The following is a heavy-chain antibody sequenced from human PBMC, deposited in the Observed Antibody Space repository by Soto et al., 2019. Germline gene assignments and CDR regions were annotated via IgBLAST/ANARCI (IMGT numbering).Heavy chain of an antibody. CDR2: IWYDGSNK. V-gene: IGHV3-33*01. CDR3: AREEDVDTAMVNYYYGMDV. CDR1: GFTFSSYG. Sequence: GGSLRLSCAASGFTFSSYGMHWVRQAPGKGLEWVAVIWYDGSNKYYADSVKGRFTISRDNSKNTPYLQMNSLRAEDTAVYYFAREEDVDTAMVNYYYGMDVWGQGTTVTVSS. J-gene: IGHJ6*02. D-gene: IGHD5-18*01.